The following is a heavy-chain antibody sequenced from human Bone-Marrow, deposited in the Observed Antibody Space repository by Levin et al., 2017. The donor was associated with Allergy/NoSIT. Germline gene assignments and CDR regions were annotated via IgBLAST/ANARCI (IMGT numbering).Heavy chain of an antibody. CDR3: AKRNQNHDFDY. CDR1: GFTFSNYY. V-gene: IGHV3-23*01. Sequence: LSLTCAASGFTFSNYYMSWVRQAPGKGLEWVSTITDSGGDAYYADSVKGRFTISRDNSKNTLDLQMNGLRAEDTALYYCAKRNQNHDFDYWGQGTLVTVSS. J-gene: IGHJ4*02. CDR2: ITDSGGDA.